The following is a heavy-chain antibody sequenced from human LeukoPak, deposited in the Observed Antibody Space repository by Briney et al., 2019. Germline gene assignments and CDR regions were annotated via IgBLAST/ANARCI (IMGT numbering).Heavy chain of an antibody. Sequence: SETLSLTCTVSGGSISSGDYYWSWIRQPPGQGLEWIGYIYYSGSTYYNPSLKSRVTISVDTSKNQFSLKLSSVTAADTAVYYCARARMTTVVSYYYGMDVWGQGTTVTVSS. D-gene: IGHD4-23*01. CDR2: IYYSGST. CDR1: GGSISSGDYY. J-gene: IGHJ6*02. CDR3: ARARMTTVVSYYYGMDV. V-gene: IGHV4-30-4*01.